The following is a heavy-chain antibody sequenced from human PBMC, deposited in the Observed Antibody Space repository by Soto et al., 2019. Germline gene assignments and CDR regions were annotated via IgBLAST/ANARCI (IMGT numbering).Heavy chain of an antibody. CDR3: AKDRIAAAGYYYYGMDV. Sequence: PGGSLRLSCAASGSTFDDYAMHWVRQAPGKGLEWVSGISWNSGSIGYADSVKGRFTISRDNAKNSLYLQMNSLRAEDTALYYCAKDRIAAAGYYYYGMDVWGQGTTVTVSS. CDR2: ISWNSGSI. D-gene: IGHD6-13*01. J-gene: IGHJ6*02. V-gene: IGHV3-9*01. CDR1: GSTFDDYA.